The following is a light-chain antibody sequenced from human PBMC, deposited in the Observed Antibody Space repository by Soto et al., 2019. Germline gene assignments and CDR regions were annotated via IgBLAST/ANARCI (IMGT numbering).Light chain of an antibody. Sequence: IVLTQSPATLSFSPCERATLSCSSSQSVSSYVAWYQQKPGQAPRLLIYDASNRATGIPARFSGSGSGTDFTLTISSLEPEDFAVYYCQQRSNWPPITFGQGTRLENK. CDR3: QQRSNWPPIT. J-gene: IGKJ5*01. CDR1: QSVSSY. CDR2: DAS. V-gene: IGKV3-11*01.